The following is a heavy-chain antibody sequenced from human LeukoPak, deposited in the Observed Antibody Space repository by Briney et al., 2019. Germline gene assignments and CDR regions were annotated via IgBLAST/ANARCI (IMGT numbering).Heavy chain of an antibody. D-gene: IGHD1-1*01. J-gene: IGHJ5*02. V-gene: IGHV4-39*07. CDR3: ARDSLRIQSGTTP. Sequence: SETLSLTCAVSGGSISINDYFWAWIRQSPGKGLEWIGSVSYRGDTYYNPSLQSRVTISVDTPKNQFSLRLNSVTAADTALYYCARDSLRIQSGTTPWGQGTLVTVSS. CDR1: GGSISINDYF. CDR2: VSYRGDT.